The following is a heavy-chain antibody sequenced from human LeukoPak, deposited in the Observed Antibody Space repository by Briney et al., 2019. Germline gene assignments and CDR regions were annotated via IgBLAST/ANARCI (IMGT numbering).Heavy chain of an antibody. Sequence: SQTLSLTCAISGDSVSSNSAAWNWIRQSPSRGLEWLGRTYYRSKWYNDYAVSVKSRITINPDTSKNQFSLQLNSVTPEDTAVYYCARAALTDKYYYYYYYMDVWGKGTTVTISS. D-gene: IGHD4/OR15-4a*01. CDR1: GDSVSSNSAA. CDR2: TYYRSKWYN. V-gene: IGHV6-1*01. CDR3: ARAALTDKYYYYYYYMDV. J-gene: IGHJ6*03.